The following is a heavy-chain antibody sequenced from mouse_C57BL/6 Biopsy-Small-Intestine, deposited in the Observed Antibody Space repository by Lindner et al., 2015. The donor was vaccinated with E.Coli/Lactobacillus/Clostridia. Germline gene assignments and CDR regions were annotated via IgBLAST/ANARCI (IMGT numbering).Heavy chain of an antibody. J-gene: IGHJ1*01. V-gene: IGHV1-77*01. CDR2: IIPVFGTA. CDR1: GGTFTTYA. D-gene: IGHD1-1*01. CDR3: ARDLGTSCSTSSCYEGGFNI. Sequence: VKVSCKASGGTFTTYAISWVRQAPGQGLEWMGKIIPVFGTANYAQEFQGRVTITADKSTTTAYMEFSSLRSEDTAVYYCARDLGTSCSTSSCYEGGFNIWGQGTKVTVSS.